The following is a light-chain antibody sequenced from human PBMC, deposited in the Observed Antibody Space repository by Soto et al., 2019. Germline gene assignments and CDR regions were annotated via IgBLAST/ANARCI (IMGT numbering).Light chain of an antibody. Sequence: ILWTQSPRTLSLSLGARPPLACRASQSVSSSHFAWYQQKPGQAPRLLIYGASSRATGIPDRLSGSGSGTDFTLTISRLEPEDFAVYYCQQYGSSQTFGQGTRLEI. J-gene: IGKJ5*01. V-gene: IGKV3-20*01. CDR1: QSVSSSH. CDR3: QQYGSSQT. CDR2: GAS.